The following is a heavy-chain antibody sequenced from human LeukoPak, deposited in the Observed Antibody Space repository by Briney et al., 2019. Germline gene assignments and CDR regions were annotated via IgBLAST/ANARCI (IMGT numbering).Heavy chain of an antibody. CDR1: GFTFSSYA. CDR2: ISGSGGST. J-gene: IGHJ3*02. D-gene: IGHD3-22*01. Sequence: GGSLRLSCAASGFTFSSYAMSWVRQATGKGLAWVSAISGSGGSTYYADSVKGRFTISRDNSKNTLYLQMNSLRAEDTAVYYCAKERITMIVVVIPDAFDIWGQGTMVTVSS. CDR3: AKERITMIVVVIPDAFDI. V-gene: IGHV3-23*01.